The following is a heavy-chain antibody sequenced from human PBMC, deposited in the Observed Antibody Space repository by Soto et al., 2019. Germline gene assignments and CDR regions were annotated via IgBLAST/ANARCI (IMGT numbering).Heavy chain of an antibody. Sequence: SETLSLTCTVSGGSVSSDSYYWTWIRQPPGKGLEWIGEINHSGSTNYNPSLKSRVTISVDTSKNQFSLKLSSVTAADTAVYYCARQWLVPSFFDYWGQGTLVTVSS. CDR1: GGSVSSDSYY. J-gene: IGHJ4*02. D-gene: IGHD6-19*01. CDR2: INHSGST. V-gene: IGHV4-61*01. CDR3: ARQWLVPSFFDY.